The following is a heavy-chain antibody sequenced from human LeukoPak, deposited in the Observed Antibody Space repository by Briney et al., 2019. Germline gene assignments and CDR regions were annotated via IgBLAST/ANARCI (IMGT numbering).Heavy chain of an antibody. CDR2: IYYSGST. V-gene: IGHV4-39*01. D-gene: IGHD2-2*01. CDR1: GGSISSSSYY. CDR3: ARGGSGVGPDQGLPSNKFDY. J-gene: IGHJ4*02. Sequence: PSETLSLTCTVSGGSISSSSYYWGWIRQPPGKGLEWIGSIYYSGSTYYNPSLKSRLTISVDTSKNQFSLKLTSVTAADTAVYYCARGGSGVGPDQGLPSNKFDYWGQGTLVTVSS.